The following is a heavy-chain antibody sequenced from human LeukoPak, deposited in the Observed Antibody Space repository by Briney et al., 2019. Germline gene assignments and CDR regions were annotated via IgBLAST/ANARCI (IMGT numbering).Heavy chain of an antibody. V-gene: IGHV3-11*01. CDR1: GFTFSDYY. J-gene: IGHJ4*02. CDR2: ISSSGSTI. D-gene: IGHD3-22*01. CDR3: TREYYYDSSGYYY. Sequence: GGSLRLSCAASGFTFSDYYMSWIRQAPGKGLEWVSYISSSGSTIYYADSVKGRFTISRDNAKNSLYLQMNSLGAEDTAVYYCTREYYYDSSGYYYWGQGTLVTVSS.